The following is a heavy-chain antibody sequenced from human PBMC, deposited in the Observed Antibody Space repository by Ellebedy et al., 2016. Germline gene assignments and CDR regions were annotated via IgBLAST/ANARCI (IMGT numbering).Heavy chain of an antibody. CDR2: ISGSGGST. CDR1: GFTFRTYA. CDR3: AKDITMAD. D-gene: IGHD3-3*01. J-gene: IGHJ4*02. Sequence: GESLKISXAASGFTFRTYAMTWVRQGPGKGLEWVSAISGSGGSTYYADSVKGRFTISRDNSKNTLYLQMNSLRAEDTALYYCAKDITMADWGQGTLVTVSS. V-gene: IGHV3-23*01.